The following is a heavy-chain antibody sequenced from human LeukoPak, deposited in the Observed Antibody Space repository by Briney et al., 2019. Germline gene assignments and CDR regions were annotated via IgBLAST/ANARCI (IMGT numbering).Heavy chain of an antibody. CDR3: ARAESSNWDAKYFFDY. CDR2: MNPNSGNT. V-gene: IGHV1-8*02. Sequence: ASVKVSCKASGYTFTSYDINWVRQATGQGLEWMGWMNPNSGNTGYAQKFQGRVTMTRNTSISTAYMELSRLRSDDTAVYYCARAESSNWDAKYFFDYWGQGTLVTVSS. CDR1: GYTFTSYD. D-gene: IGHD4-11*01. J-gene: IGHJ4*02.